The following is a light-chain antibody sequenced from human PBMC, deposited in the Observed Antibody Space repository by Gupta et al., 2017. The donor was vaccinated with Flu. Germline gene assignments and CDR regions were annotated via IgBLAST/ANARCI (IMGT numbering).Light chain of an antibody. CDR1: QSLLHSNGYNY. V-gene: IGKV2-28*01. J-gene: IGKJ1*01. Sequence: VTPGEPASISCRSSQSLLHSNGYNYLDLYLQKPGQSPQLLIYLGSNRASGVPDRFSGSGSGTDFTLKISRVEAEDVGVYYCMQALQTSWTFGQGTKVEIK. CDR2: LGS. CDR3: MQALQTSWT.